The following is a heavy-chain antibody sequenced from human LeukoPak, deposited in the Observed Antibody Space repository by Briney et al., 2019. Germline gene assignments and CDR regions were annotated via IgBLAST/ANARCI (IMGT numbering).Heavy chain of an antibody. CDR1: GFTFSDYY. CDR3: ARDPAYSSGWYSWFDP. J-gene: IGHJ5*02. V-gene: IGHV3-11*05. CDR2: ISSSSSYT. Sequence: PGGSLRLSCAASGFTFSDYYMSWISQAPGKGLEWVSYISSSSSYTNYADSVKGRFTISRDNAKNSLYLQMNSLRAEDTAVYHCARDPAYSSGWYSWFDPWGQGTLVTVSS. D-gene: IGHD6-19*01.